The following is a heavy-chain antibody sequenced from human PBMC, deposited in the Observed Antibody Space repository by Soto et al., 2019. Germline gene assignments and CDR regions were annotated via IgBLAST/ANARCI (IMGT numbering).Heavy chain of an antibody. CDR2: IFYSGTT. CDR3: AGMLWFGDH. J-gene: IGHJ4*02. V-gene: IGHV4-59*08. Sequence: PSETLSLTCTVSGGSISGYYWGWIRQPPGRGLEYIGYIFYSGTTNYNPSLKSRVTMSVDTTKKQFSLRLNSVTAADTAVYYCAGMLWFGDHWSQGTLVTVSS. CDR1: GGSISGYY. D-gene: IGHD3-10*01.